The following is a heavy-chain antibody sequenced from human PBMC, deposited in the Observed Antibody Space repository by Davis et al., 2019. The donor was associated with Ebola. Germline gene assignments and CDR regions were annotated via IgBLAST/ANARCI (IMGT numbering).Heavy chain of an antibody. J-gene: IGHJ4*02. D-gene: IGHD5-12*01. Sequence: PGGSLRLSCAASGFTFSGSAMHWVRQASGKGLEWVGRIKSKTDGGTIDYAAPVKGRFTISRDDSKNTLYLQMNSLKTEDTALYYCNTGTRNKVDRGYWGQGTLVTVSS. CDR3: NTGTRNKVDRGY. V-gene: IGHV3-15*01. CDR2: IKSKTDGGTI. CDR1: GFTFSGSA.